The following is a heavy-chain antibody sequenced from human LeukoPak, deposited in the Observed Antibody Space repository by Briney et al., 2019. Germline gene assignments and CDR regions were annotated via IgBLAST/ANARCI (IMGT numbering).Heavy chain of an antibody. CDR3: AKESPSVAFDI. Sequence: GGSLRLSCAASGFVFSSYEMNWVRQAPGKGLEWVAVISYDGSNKYYADSVKGRFTISRDNSKNTLYLQMNSLRAEDTAVYYCAKESPSVAFDIWGQGTMVTVSS. J-gene: IGHJ3*02. CDR1: GFVFSSYE. V-gene: IGHV3-30-3*01. CDR2: ISYDGSNK.